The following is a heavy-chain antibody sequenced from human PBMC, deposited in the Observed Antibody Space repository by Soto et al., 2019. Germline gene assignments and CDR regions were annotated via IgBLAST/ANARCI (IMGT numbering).Heavy chain of an antibody. V-gene: IGHV4-30-2*01. J-gene: IGHJ4*02. D-gene: IGHD4-17*01. CDR2: IYYSGGT. CDR1: GGSISSGDYS. CDR3: ARGMTTVTTFDY. Sequence: SETLSLTCAVSGGSISSGDYSWSWIRQPPGKGLEWIGYIYYSGGTYYNPSLKSRVTISVDRPKNQFSLKLSSVTAADTAVYYCARGMTTVTTFDYWGQGTLVTVS.